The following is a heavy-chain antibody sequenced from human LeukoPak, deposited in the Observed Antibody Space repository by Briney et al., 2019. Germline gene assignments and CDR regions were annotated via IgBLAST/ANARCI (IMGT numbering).Heavy chain of an antibody. Sequence: PSETLSLTCAVYGGSFSGYYWSWIRQPPGKGLEWIGEINHSGSTNYNPSLKSRVTISVDTSKNQFSLKLSSVTAADTAVYYCARGIPSDSSGYYFDYWGQGTLVTVSS. CDR2: INHSGST. V-gene: IGHV4-34*01. CDR3: ARGIPSDSSGYYFDY. CDR1: GGSFSGYY. J-gene: IGHJ4*02. D-gene: IGHD6-19*01.